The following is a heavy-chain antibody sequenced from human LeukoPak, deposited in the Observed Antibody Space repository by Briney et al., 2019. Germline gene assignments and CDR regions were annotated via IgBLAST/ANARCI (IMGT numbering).Heavy chain of an antibody. J-gene: IGHJ4*02. D-gene: IGHD1-26*01. CDR3: ARVGTWELQRVFDN. Sequence: GGSLRLSCAASGFTFTDYWMTWVRQVPGKGLEWVANINRAGIESYYVDSVKGRFTISRDNDEKSLYLQMDSLRVDDTAVYYCARVGTWELQRVFDNWGQGTLVTVSS. V-gene: IGHV3-7*01. CDR1: GFTFTDYW. CDR2: INRAGIES.